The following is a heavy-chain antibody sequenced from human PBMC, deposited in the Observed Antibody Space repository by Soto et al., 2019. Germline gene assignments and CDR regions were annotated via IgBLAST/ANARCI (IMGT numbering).Heavy chain of an antibody. J-gene: IGHJ4*02. Sequence: QVQLQQWGAGLLKPSETLSLTCAVYGGSFSGYYWSWIRQPPGKGLEWIGEINHSGSTNYNPSLKSRVTISVDTSKNQFSLKLSSVTAADTAVYYCARVLAVKAHPFDYWGQGTLVTVSS. CDR3: ARVLAVKAHPFDY. D-gene: IGHD6-19*01. CDR1: GGSFSGYY. CDR2: INHSGST. V-gene: IGHV4-34*01.